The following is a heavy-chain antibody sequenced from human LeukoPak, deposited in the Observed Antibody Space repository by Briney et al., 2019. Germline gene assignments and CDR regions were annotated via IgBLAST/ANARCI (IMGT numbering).Heavy chain of an antibody. J-gene: IGHJ6*02. V-gene: IGHV1-69*04. D-gene: IGHD6-19*01. CDR1: GGTFSSYA. Sequence: SVKVSCKASGGTFSSYATSWVRQAPGQGLEWMGRIIPILGIANYAQKFQGRVTITADKSTSTAYMELSSLRSEDTAVYYCAREESISGWFKSQPPRFYGMDVWGQGTTVTVSS. CDR2: IIPILGIA. CDR3: AREESISGWFKSQPPRFYGMDV.